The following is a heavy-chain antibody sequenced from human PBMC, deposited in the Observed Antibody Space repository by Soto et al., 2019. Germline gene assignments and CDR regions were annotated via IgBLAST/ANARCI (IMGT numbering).Heavy chain of an antibody. CDR3: ARAGVYRGYGSGFFGFDY. CDR1: GDSVSSNSAA. V-gene: IGHV6-1*01. J-gene: IGHJ4*02. D-gene: IGHD5-12*01. Sequence: SQTLSLTCVISGDSVSSNSAAWNWIRQSPSRGLEWLGRTYYRSKWYNDYAVSVKSRITINPDTSKNQFSLQLNSVTPEDTAVYYCARAGVYRGYGSGFFGFDYWGQGTLVTVSS. CDR2: TYYRSKWYN.